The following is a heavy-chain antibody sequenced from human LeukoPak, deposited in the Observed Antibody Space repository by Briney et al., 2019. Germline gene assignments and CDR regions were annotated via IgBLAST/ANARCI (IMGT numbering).Heavy chain of an antibody. V-gene: IGHV3-72*01. CDR3: ARDFGVSWGIVVVPAAPYFDY. D-gene: IGHD2-2*01. CDR2: IRKKDKGYTT. CDR1: GFTFSDHL. J-gene: IGHJ4*02. Sequence: GGSLRLSCAASGFTFSDHLMDWVRQAPGKGLEWIGRIRKKDKGYTTEYAASVKGRFTISRDDSKNSLYLQMNSLRAEDTAVYYCARDFGVSWGIVVVPAAPYFDYWGQGTLVTVSS.